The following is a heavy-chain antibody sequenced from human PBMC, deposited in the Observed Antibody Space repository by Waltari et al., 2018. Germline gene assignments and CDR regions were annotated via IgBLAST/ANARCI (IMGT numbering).Heavy chain of an antibody. J-gene: IGHJ6*02. CDR2: INTNTGNA. Sequence: QVQLVQSGSELKKPGASVKVSCKASGYTFSHYAMNGVRQAPGQGLEWLGWINTNTGNARYAQGFTGRFVFSLDTSVSTAYLQISSLKAEDTAVYFCARGAYCNSTSCYYYHGMDVWGQGTTVTVSS. V-gene: IGHV7-4-1*02. CDR3: ARGAYCNSTSCYYYHGMDV. D-gene: IGHD2-2*01. CDR1: GYTFSHYA.